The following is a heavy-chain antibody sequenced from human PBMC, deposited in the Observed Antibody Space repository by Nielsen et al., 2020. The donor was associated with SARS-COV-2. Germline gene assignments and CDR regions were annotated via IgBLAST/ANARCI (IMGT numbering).Heavy chain of an antibody. J-gene: IGHJ4*02. Sequence: ASVKVSCKAPGYTFTSYYMHWVRQAPGQGLEWMGIINPSGGSTSYAQKFQGRVTMTRDTSTSTVYMELSSLRSEDTAVYYCAYFWIGESGLDYWGQGTLVTVSS. D-gene: IGHD3-10*01. CDR3: AYFWIGESGLDY. V-gene: IGHV1-46*01. CDR2: INPSGGST. CDR1: GYTFTSYY.